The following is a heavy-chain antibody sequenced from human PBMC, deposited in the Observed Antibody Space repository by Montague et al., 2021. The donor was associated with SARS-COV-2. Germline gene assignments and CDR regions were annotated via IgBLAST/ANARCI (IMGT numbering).Heavy chain of an antibody. CDR3: ARDLVVTDGISDY. D-gene: IGHD2-8*02. CDR2: ISKISDYT. V-gene: IGHV3-21*01. CDR1: GFTFSSYC. Sequence: SLRLSCAASGFTFSSYCIHWVRQAPGKGLEWVSSISKISDYTHYADSVKGRFTISRDNAKNSLYLQMNSLRAEDTAVYYCARDLVVTDGISDYWGQGTLVTVSS. J-gene: IGHJ4*02.